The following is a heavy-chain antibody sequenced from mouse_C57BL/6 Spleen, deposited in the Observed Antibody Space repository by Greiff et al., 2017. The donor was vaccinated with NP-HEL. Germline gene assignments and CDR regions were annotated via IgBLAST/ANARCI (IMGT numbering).Heavy chain of an antibody. V-gene: IGHV1-54*01. CDR1: GYAFTNYL. CDR3: ASNYDYYAMDY. CDR2: INPGSGGT. D-gene: IGHD2-1*01. J-gene: IGHJ4*01. Sequence: VQLQQSGAELVRPGTSVKVSCKASGYAFTNYLIEWVKQRPGQGLEWIGVINPGSGGTNYNEKFKGKATLTADKSSSTAYMQLSSLTSEDSAVYFCASNYDYYAMDYWGQGTSVTVSS.